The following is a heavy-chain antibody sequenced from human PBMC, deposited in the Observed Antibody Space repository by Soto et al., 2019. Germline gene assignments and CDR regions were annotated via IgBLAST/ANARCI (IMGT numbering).Heavy chain of an antibody. Sequence: GGSLRLSCAASGFTFSSYGMHWVRQAPGKGLEWVAVISYDGSNKYYADSVKGRFTISRDNSKNTLYLQMNSLRAEDTAVYYCAKGDGCSDYWGQGTLVTVSS. CDR1: GFTFSSYG. V-gene: IGHV3-30*18. D-gene: IGHD3-10*01. CDR3: AKGDGCSDY. CDR2: ISYDGSNK. J-gene: IGHJ4*02.